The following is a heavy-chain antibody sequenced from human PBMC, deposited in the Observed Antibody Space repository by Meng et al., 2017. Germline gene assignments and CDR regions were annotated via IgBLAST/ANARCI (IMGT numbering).Heavy chain of an antibody. Sequence: ASVKVSCKASGYTFIGNYMHWVRQAPGQGLEWMGRINPRSGDTNSAQKSQGRVTMTRDTSISTAYMGLSSLRSDDTAVYYCAREIGGAGSHWGQGTLVTVSS. J-gene: IGHJ4*02. CDR1: GYTFIGNY. D-gene: IGHD6-19*01. V-gene: IGHV1-2*06. CDR2: INPRSGDT. CDR3: AREIGGAGSH.